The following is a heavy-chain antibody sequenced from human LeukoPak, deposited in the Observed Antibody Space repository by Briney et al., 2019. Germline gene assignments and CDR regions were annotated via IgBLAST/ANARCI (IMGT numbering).Heavy chain of an antibody. CDR1: DVSISNYY. CDR2: IYYSGNT. Sequence: PSETLSLTCIVSDVSISNYYWSWIRQPPGEGLEWLGYIYYSGNTNYNPSLKSRVTMSVDTSKNQFSLRLTSVTAADTAVYYCVRHVYYTSTWWNFDYWGQGTLVTVSS. V-gene: IGHV4-59*08. D-gene: IGHD3-3*01. CDR3: VRHVYYTSTWWNFDY. J-gene: IGHJ4*02.